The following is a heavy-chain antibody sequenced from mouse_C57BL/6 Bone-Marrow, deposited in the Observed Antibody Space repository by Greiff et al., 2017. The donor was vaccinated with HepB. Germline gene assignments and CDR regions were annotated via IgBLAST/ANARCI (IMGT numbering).Heavy chain of an antibody. Sequence: QVQLQQPGAELVKPGASVKLSCKASGYTFTSYWMHWVKQRPGQGLEWIGMIHPNSGSTNYNEKFKSKATLTVDKSSSTAYMQLRSLTSEDSAIYYCAREVLPISTTPRYYSAMDYWGQGTSVTVSS. V-gene: IGHV1-64*01. CDR1: GYTFTSYW. D-gene: IGHD2-1*01. CDR3: AREVLPISTTPRYYSAMDY. J-gene: IGHJ4*01. CDR2: IHPNSGST.